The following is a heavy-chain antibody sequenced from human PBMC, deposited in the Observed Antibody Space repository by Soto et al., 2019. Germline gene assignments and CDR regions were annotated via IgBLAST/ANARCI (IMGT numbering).Heavy chain of an antibody. CDR2: IYYSGNT. CDR1: GDSVTSGDYY. CDR3: ARIPVDTYMTYWFDS. V-gene: IGHV4-61*08. Sequence: SETLSLTCTVSGDSVTSGDYYWSWIRQPPGKGLEWIGYIYYSGNTNYSPSLKSRVAISLDTSHNQFSLKLSSVTAADTAVYFCARIPVDTYMTYWFDSWGQGTLVTVSS. D-gene: IGHD5-18*01. J-gene: IGHJ5*01.